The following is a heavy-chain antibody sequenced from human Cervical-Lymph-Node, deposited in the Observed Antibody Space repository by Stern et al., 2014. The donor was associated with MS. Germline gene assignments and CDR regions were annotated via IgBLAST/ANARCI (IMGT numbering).Heavy chain of an antibody. V-gene: IGHV1-69*01. J-gene: IGHJ6*02. CDR2: IIPLFGTA. CDR1: GGTFSSYA. D-gene: IGHD5-18*01. Sequence: QMQLVQSGAEVKKPGSSVKVSCKASGGTFSSYAISWVRQAPGQGLEWMGGIIPLFGTANYAQKFQGRVTITADESTSTAYMELSSLRSEDTAVYYCARDRRTSMVTNYYYYGMDVWGQGTTVTVSS. CDR3: ARDRRTSMVTNYYYYGMDV.